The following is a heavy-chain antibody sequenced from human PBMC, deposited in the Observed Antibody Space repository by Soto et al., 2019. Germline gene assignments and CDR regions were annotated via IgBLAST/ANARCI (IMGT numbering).Heavy chain of an antibody. D-gene: IGHD6-19*01. CDR2: ISAYNGNT. J-gene: IGHJ6*03. Sequence: QVQLVQSGAEVKMPGASVKVSCKASGYTFINYGLTWVRQAPGQGLEWMGWISAYNGNTNYAPKLQGRVTLTTDTSTSTAYMELRSLRSDDTAMYYCARESGLAGINYYYYYMDVWGKGTTVTVSS. V-gene: IGHV1-18*01. CDR3: ARESGLAGINYYYYYMDV. CDR1: GYTFINYG.